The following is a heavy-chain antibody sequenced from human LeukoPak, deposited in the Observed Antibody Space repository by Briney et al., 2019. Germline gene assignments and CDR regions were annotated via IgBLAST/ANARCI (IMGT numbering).Heavy chain of an antibody. V-gene: IGHV4-61*05. D-gene: IGHD2-15*01. CDR2: IYTSGST. CDR3: ARYCSGGSCGGRNAFDI. J-gene: IGHJ3*02. CDR1: GDSISTSNSY. Sequence: SETLSLTCTVSGDSISTSNSYWRWIRQPPGKGLEWIGRIYTSGSTNYNPSLKSRVTMSVDTSKNQFSLKLSSVTAADTAVYYCARYCSGGSCGGRNAFDIWGQGTMVTVSS.